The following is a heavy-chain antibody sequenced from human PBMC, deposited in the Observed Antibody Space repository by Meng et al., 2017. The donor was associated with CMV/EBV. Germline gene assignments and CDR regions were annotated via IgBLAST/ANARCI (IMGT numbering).Heavy chain of an antibody. CDR3: ARQYYDILTGYYNVIGVFDY. V-gene: IGHV3-7*01. CDR1: GFTFSSYW. CDR2: IKQDGSEK. D-gene: IGHD3-9*01. Sequence: GESLKISCSASGFTFSSYWMRWVRQAPGKGLEWVANIKQDGSEKYYVDSVKGRFTISRDNAKNSLYRQMNSLRAEDTAVYYRARQYYDILTGYYNVIGVFDYWGQGTLVTVSS. J-gene: IGHJ4*02.